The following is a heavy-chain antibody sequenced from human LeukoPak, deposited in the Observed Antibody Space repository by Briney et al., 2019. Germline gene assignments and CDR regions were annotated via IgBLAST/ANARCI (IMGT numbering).Heavy chain of an antibody. Sequence: LPGGSLRLSCAASGFTFSSYSMSWVRQAPGKGLEWVSGISSSGSGGNTYYAESVKGRFTISRDSSKNTLFLHMNTLRAEDTAIYYCAKDRTVGASYWYFDLWGRGTLVTVSS. D-gene: IGHD1-26*01. CDR3: AKDRTVGASYWYFDL. V-gene: IGHV3-23*01. J-gene: IGHJ2*01. CDR1: GFTFSSYS. CDR2: ISSSGSGGNT.